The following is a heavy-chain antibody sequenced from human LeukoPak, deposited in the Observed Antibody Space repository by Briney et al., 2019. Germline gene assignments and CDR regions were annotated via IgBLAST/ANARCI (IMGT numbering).Heavy chain of an antibody. CDR2: IHPASGGT. CDR1: GSTFTGNY. CDR3: ARLAAVPG. V-gene: IGHV1-2*02. Sequence: ASVKVSCKASGSTFTGNYLHWVRQAPGQGLEWMGWIHPASGGTNYAQKFQGRVTMTRDTSVSTAYMELSSLRSDDTAVYYCARLAAVPGWGQGTLVIVSS. D-gene: IGHD6-19*01. J-gene: IGHJ1*01.